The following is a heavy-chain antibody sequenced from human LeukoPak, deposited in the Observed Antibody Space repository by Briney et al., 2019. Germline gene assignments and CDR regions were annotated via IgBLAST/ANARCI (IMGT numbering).Heavy chain of an antibody. CDR3: ARDSSRSHVY. V-gene: IGHV3-64*01. CDR1: GFTFSSYA. CDR2: ISSNGGST. J-gene: IGHJ4*02. D-gene: IGHD6-13*01. Sequence: PGGSLRLSCAASGFTFSSYAMHWVRQAPGKGLEYVSAISSNGGSTYYANSVKGRFTISRDNSKNTLYLQMNSLRAEDTAVYYCARDSSRSHVYWGQGTLVTVSS.